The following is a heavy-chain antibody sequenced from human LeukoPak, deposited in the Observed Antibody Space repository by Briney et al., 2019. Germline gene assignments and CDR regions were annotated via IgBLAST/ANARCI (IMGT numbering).Heavy chain of an antibody. CDR1: GFTFSKYW. CDR2: INTDGTVT. J-gene: IGHJ4*02. D-gene: IGHD6-19*01. V-gene: IGHV3-74*01. CDR3: ATKQWLAPPPDS. Sequence: GGSLRLSCAASGFTFSKYWMLWVRQAPGKGLESVSRINTDGTVTTYTDSVKGRFTVSRDNADNTMFLQMNSVRDEDTAVYYCATKQWLAPPPDSWGQGTPVTVSS.